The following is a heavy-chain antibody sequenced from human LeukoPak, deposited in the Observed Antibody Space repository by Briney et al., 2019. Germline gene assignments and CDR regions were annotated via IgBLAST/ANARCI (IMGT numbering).Heavy chain of an antibody. D-gene: IGHD6-13*01. Sequence: ASVKVSCKASGYTFTNYDINWVRQATGQGLEWMGWMNPNSGNTGYAQKFQGRVNMTRNTSISTAYMELSSLRSDDTAVYYCARPRSSWYMDAFDIWGQGTVVTVSS. CDR3: ARPRSSWYMDAFDI. J-gene: IGHJ3*02. CDR2: MNPNSGNT. CDR1: GYTFTNYD. V-gene: IGHV1-8*01.